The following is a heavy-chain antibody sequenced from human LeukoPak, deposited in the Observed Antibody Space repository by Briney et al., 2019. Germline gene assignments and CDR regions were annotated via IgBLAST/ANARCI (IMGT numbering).Heavy chain of an antibody. J-gene: IGHJ4*02. Sequence: PGGSLRPSCTGSGFTFGDYTMSWVRQAPGKGLEWVGFIRSKAYGGTTEYAASVKGRFTIARDDSKSIAYLQMNSLKTEDTAMYYCISQYYDSSGFPIAYYFDYWGQGTLVTVSS. CDR3: ISQYYDSSGFPIAYYFDY. CDR1: GFTFGDYT. V-gene: IGHV3-49*04. CDR2: IRSKAYGGTT. D-gene: IGHD3-22*01.